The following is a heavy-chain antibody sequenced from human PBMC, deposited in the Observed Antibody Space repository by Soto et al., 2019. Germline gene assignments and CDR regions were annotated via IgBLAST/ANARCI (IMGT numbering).Heavy chain of an antibody. CDR1: GFSLSTSGVG. V-gene: IGHV2-5*02. CDR3: AHRPALWFGDYEYTWFAP. CDR2: IYWDDDK. J-gene: IGHJ5*02. Sequence: QITLKESGPTLVKPTQTLTLTCTFSGFSLSTSGVGVGWIRQPPGKALEWLALIYWDDDKRYSPSLKSRLTITTDPSKKRAVLTVTNMDPVDTATYYCAHRPALWFGDYEYTWFAPWGPGTLVTVSS. D-gene: IGHD3-10*01.